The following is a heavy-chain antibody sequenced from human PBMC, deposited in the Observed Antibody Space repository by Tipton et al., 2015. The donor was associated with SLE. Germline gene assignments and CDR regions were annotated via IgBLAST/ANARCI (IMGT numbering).Heavy chain of an antibody. V-gene: IGHV1-18*01. CDR3: AREGLNEYYYYYGLAV. J-gene: IGHJ6*02. Sequence: QLVQSGAEVKKPGASVKVSCKASGYTLTTYSITWVRQAPEQGHAWMGWINTNTGNTDYAQEVQGRVTMTTDTSTNTAYMEVRSLRSDDTAVYYCAREGLNEYYYYYGLAVWGQGTTVTVSS. CDR1: GYTLTTYS. D-gene: IGHD2/OR15-2a*01. CDR2: INTNTGNT.